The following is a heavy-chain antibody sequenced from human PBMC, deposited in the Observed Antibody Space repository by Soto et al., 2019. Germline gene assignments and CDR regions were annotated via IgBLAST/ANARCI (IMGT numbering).Heavy chain of an antibody. CDR1: GFTFSSYA. D-gene: IGHD2-15*01. J-gene: IGHJ1*01. CDR3: AKELYCSGRSCYSDAEYSQH. V-gene: IGHV3-23*01. CDR2: ISGGGGST. Sequence: EVQLLESEGCLVQPGGSLSVSCAASGFTFSSYAMSWVRQAPGKGLEWVSAISGGGGSTYYADSVKGRFTISRDNSKNTLYLQMNSLRAEDAAVYYCAKELYCSGRSCYSDAEYSQHWGQGTLVTVSS.